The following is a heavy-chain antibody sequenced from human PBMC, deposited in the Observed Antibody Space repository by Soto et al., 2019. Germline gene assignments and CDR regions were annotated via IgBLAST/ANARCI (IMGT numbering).Heavy chain of an antibody. V-gene: IGHV4-34*01. CDR1: GGSLSCYY. CDR3: ARGELCYYDSSGYHYYYYYGMDV. Sequence: SETLSLTCAVYGGSLSCYYWTWIRQPPGKGLEWIGEINPGGITNYNPSVKSRLTISLDTSQKQVSLELTSVTAADTAVYYCARGELCYYDSSGYHYYYYYGMDVWGQGTTVTVSS. CDR2: INPGGIT. D-gene: IGHD3-22*01. J-gene: IGHJ6*02.